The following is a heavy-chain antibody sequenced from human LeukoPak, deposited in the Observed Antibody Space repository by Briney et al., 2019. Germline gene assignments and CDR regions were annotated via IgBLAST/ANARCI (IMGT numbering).Heavy chain of an antibody. CDR2: ISAYNGNT. D-gene: IGHD3-10*01. CDR1: GYTFTSYR. CDR3: AREVYGSGSYYDY. J-gene: IGHJ4*02. V-gene: IGHV1-18*01. Sequence: ASVTVSFKSSGYTFTSYRISWVRQAPAQGLEWMGWISAYNGNTNYAQRLQGRVTMTTDTSTSTAYMELRSLRSDDTAVYYCAREVYGSGSYYDYWGQGTLVTVSS.